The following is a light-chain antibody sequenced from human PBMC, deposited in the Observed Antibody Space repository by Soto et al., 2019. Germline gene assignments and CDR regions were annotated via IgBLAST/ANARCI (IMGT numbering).Light chain of an antibody. Sequence: QSVLTQPPSVSAAPGQMVTISCSGSSSNIGNNYVSWYRQLPGTAPKLLIYDNNKRPSGIPDRFSGSKSGTSATLGITGLQTGDEADYYCGTWDSSLSAEIFGGGTKL. V-gene: IGLV1-51*01. CDR2: DNN. CDR3: GTWDSSLSAEI. CDR1: SSNIGNNY. J-gene: IGLJ2*01.